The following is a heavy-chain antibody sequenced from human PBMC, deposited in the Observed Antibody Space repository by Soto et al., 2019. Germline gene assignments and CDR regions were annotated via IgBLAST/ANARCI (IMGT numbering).Heavy chain of an antibody. CDR1: GFTVSSNN. V-gene: IGHV3-66*01. J-gene: IGHJ5*02. Sequence: PGGSLRLSYATSGFTVSSNNMSWVRQAPGKGLEWVSVIYSGGSTYYADSVKGRFTISRDNSKNTLYLQMNSLRAEDTAVYYCAKEDLRSPWGQGTLVTVSS. CDR3: AKEDLRSP. CDR2: IYSGGST.